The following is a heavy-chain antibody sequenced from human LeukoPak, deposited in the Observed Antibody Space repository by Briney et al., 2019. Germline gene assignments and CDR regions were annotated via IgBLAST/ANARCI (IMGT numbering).Heavy chain of an antibody. CDR1: GGSISSYY. J-gene: IGHJ4*02. CDR3: ARHRRQWLERPPGYYFDY. CDR2: IYYSGST. V-gene: IGHV4-59*08. D-gene: IGHD1-1*01. Sequence: SETLSLTCTVSGGSISSYYWSWIRQPPGKGLEWIGYIYYSGSTNYNPSLKSRVTISVDTSKNQFSLKQSSVTAADTAVYYCARHRRQWLERPPGYYFDYWGQGTLVTVSS.